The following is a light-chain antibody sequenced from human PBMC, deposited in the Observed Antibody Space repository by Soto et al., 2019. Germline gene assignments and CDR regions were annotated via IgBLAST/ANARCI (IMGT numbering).Light chain of an antibody. Sequence: DIQMTQSPSSLSASVGDRVTITCRASQSISSYLTWYQQKPGKAPELLIYAASNLKSGVSSRFSGSGSGTDFTLSISSLQPEDFASYHCQQSYSSPYTFGQGTKLEIK. CDR1: QSISSY. CDR3: QQSYSSPYT. V-gene: IGKV1-39*01. CDR2: AAS. J-gene: IGKJ2*01.